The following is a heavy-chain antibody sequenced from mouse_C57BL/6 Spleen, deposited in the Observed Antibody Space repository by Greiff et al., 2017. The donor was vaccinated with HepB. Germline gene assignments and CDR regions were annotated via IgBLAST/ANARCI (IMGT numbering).Heavy chain of an antibody. V-gene: IGHV1-74*01. CDR3: AIWGSSGPFDY. D-gene: IGHD3-2*02. Sequence: LQQPGASVKVSCKASSYTFTSYWMHWVKQRPGQGLEWIGRIHPSDSDTNYNQKFKGKATLTVDKSSSTAYMQLSSLTSEDSAVYYCAIWGSSGPFDYWGQGTTLTVSS. CDR1: SYTFTSYW. CDR2: IHPSDSDT. J-gene: IGHJ2*01.